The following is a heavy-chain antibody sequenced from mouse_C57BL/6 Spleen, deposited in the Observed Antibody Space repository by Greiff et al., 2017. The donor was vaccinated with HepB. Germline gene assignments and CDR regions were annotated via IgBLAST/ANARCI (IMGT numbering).Heavy chain of an antibody. V-gene: IGHV14-2*01. CDR1: GFNIKDYY. Sequence: VQLKQSGAELVKPGASVKLSCTASGFNIKDYYMHWVKQRTEQGLEWIGRIDPEDGETKYAPKVHGKATITADTSSNTAYLQLSSLTSEDTAVYYCAREGGRYGYYGGNWYFDFWGTGTTVTVSS. J-gene: IGHJ1*03. CDR2: IDPEDGET. CDR3: AREGGRYGYYGGNWYFDF. D-gene: IGHD2-3*01.